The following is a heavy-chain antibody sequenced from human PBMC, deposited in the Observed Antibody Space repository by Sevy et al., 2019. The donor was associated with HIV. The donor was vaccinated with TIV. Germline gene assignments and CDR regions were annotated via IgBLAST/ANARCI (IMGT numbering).Heavy chain of an antibody. CDR3: ARVYYYDYSGPGY. V-gene: IGHV1-46*02. Sequence: ASVKVSCKASGYNFNSYYLHWVRQAPGQGLERMGVINPSGGSTSYAQKFQGRVTMTRDTCTSTVYMELSSLRSEDTAVYYCARVYYYDYSGPGYWGQGTLVTVSS. J-gene: IGHJ4*02. D-gene: IGHD3-22*01. CDR2: INPSGGST. CDR1: GYNFNSYY.